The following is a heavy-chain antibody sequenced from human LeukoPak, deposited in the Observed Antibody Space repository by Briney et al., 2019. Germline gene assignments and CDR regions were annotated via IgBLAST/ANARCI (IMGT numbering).Heavy chain of an antibody. J-gene: IGHJ4*02. V-gene: IGHV3-23*01. CDR3: AKSGYGDYDLFDY. CDR2: ISGSGGSK. CDR1: GFTFSSYG. Sequence: PGGSLRLSCAASGFTFSSYGMSWVRQAPGKGLEWVSAISGSGGSKYYADSVKGRFTISRDNSKNTLYLQMNSLRAEDTAVYYCAKSGYGDYDLFDYWGQGTLVTVSS. D-gene: IGHD4-17*01.